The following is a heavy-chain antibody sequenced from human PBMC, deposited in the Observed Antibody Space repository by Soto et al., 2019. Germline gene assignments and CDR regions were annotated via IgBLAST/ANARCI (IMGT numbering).Heavy chain of an antibody. CDR3: AKATDDFWSGYYYFDY. V-gene: IGHV3-23*01. D-gene: IGHD3-3*01. CDR2: ISGSGGST. CDR1: GFTFSSYA. Sequence: GGSLRLSCAASGFTFSSYAMSWVRQAPGKGLEWVSAISGSGGSTYYADSVKGRFTISRDNSKNTLYLQMNSLRAEDTAVYYCAKATDDFWSGYYYFDYWGQGTLVTVSS. J-gene: IGHJ4*02.